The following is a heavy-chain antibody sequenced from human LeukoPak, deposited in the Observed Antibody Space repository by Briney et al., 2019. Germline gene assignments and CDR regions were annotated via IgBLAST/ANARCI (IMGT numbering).Heavy chain of an antibody. CDR2: ISGSGGST. V-gene: IGHV3-23*01. CDR1: GFTFSSYA. Sequence: PGGSLRLSCAASGFTFSSYAMSWVRQAPGKGLEWVSAISGSGGSTYYADSVKGRFTISRDNSKNTLYLQMNSLRAEDTAVYYCAKSHFFRDYQTGLFDYWGQGTLVTVSS. D-gene: IGHD4-17*01. CDR3: AKSHFFRDYQTGLFDY. J-gene: IGHJ4*02.